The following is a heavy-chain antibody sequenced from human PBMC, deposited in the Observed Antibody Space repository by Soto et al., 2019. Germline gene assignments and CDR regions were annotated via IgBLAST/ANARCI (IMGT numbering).Heavy chain of an antibody. J-gene: IGHJ2*01. CDR1: GGSISSGGYY. D-gene: IGHD2-15*01. CDR2: IYYSGST. V-gene: IGHV4-31*03. CDR3: ARRISEGYCSGGSCYSTYYWYFDL. Sequence: LSLTCTVSGGSISSGGYYWSWIRQHPGKGLEWIGYIYYSGSTYYNPSLKSRVTISVDTSKNQFSLKLSSVTAADTAVYYCARRISEGYCSGGSCYSTYYWYFDLWGRGTLVTVSS.